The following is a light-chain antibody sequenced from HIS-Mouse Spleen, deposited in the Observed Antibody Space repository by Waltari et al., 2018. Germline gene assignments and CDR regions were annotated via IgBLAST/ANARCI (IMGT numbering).Light chain of an antibody. Sequence: QSALTQPRSVSGSPGQSVTISCTGPSSDVGVSNYVSWYQQHPGKAPKLMIYDVSKRPSGVPDRFSGSKSGNTASLTISGLQAEDEADYYCCSYAGSYTWVFGGGTKLTVL. CDR3: CSYAGSYTWV. V-gene: IGLV2-11*01. J-gene: IGLJ3*02. CDR1: SSDVGVSNY. CDR2: DVS.